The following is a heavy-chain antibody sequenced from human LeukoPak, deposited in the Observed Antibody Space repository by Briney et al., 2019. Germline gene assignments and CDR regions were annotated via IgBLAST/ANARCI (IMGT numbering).Heavy chain of an antibody. CDR2: INDAGST. CDR1: GGHFTDYY. J-gene: IGHJ5*02. CDR3: ARGRTVVNGHFFFWFDP. D-gene: IGHD4-17*01. V-gene: IGHV4-34*01. Sequence: SETLSHTRSVYGGHFTDYYWGGVRQPPEKGLEWIGEINDAGSTNYNPSLKSRVTISADMSKSQFSLRLSSVTAADTAMYLCARGRTVVNGHFFFWFDPWGQGTLVTVSS.